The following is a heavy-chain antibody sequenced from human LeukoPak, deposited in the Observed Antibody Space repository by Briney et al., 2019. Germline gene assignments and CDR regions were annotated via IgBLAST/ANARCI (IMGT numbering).Heavy chain of an antibody. CDR1: GFTFTSYS. Sequence: GGSLRLSCEASGFTFTSYSMHWVRQAPGQGLEWVAATSYDGSNRYYADYVKGRFTISRDNSNNTLFLQMNSLRPEDTAVYFCARKSLWFKYYDYWGQGIWVTVSS. CDR3: ARKSLWFKYYDY. CDR2: TSYDGSNR. D-gene: IGHD2-21*01. J-gene: IGHJ4*02. V-gene: IGHV3-30*04.